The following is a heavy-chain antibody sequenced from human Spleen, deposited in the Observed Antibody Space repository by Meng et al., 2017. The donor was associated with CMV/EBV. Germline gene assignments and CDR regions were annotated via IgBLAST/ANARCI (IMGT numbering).Heavy chain of an antibody. V-gene: IGHV3-13*03. Sequence: GESLKISCAACGFTFSTYDMHWVRQATGKGLEWVSGIGTAGETNYPGSVKGQFTISRENAKNSLYLQMNSLRAGDTAVYYCAKDRAGGRSYGMDVWGQGTTVTVSS. CDR3: AKDRAGGRSYGMDV. CDR2: IGTAGET. J-gene: IGHJ6*02. D-gene: IGHD1-14*01. CDR1: GFTFSTYD.